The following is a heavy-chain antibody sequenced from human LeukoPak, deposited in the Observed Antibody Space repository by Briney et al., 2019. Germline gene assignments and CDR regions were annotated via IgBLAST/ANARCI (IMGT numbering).Heavy chain of an antibody. CDR2: IYSSGNT. J-gene: IGHJ3*02. V-gene: IGHV4-4*07. Sequence: SETLSLTCTVSGVSISSYYWTWTRQPAGKGLEWIGRIYSSGNTNYNPSLESRVTMSIDTSKNQFSLKLSSVTAADTAVYYCARERGNLRGDAFDIWGQGTMVTVSS. CDR3: ARERGNLRGDAFDI. CDR1: GVSISSYY. D-gene: IGHD1-26*01.